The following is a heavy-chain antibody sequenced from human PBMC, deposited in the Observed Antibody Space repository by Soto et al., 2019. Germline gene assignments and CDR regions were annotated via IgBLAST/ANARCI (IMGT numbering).Heavy chain of an antibody. V-gene: IGHV1-18*01. CDR2: ISAYNGNT. Sequence: QVPLVQSGAEVKKPGASVKVSCKASGYTFTSYGITWVRQAPGQGLEWMGWISAYNGNTNYAQKLQGRVTMTTDTSTSTAYMELRSLRSDDTAVYYCARDSGQDYYDSSGYLDYWGEGTLVTVSS. CDR1: GYTFTSYG. CDR3: ARDSGQDYYDSSGYLDY. D-gene: IGHD3-22*01. J-gene: IGHJ4*02.